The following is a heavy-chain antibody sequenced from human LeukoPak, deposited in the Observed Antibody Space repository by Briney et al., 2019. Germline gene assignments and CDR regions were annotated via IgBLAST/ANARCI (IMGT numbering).Heavy chain of an antibody. CDR3: ARDLRGIVAPPR. CDR2: VYHSGSA. V-gene: IGHV4-4*02. D-gene: IGHD2-15*01. J-gene: IGHJ4*02. Sequence: PSGTLSLTCAVSGDPISSPKWWSWVRQPPGKGLEWIGEVYHSGSANYNPSVKSRVTISVDKSKNQFSLRLTSATAADTAVYYCARDLRGIVAPPRWGQGTLVSVSS. CDR1: GDPISSPKW.